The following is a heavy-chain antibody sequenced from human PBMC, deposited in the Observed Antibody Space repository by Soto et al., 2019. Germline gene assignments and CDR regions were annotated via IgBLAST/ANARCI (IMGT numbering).Heavy chain of an antibody. Sequence: ASLKVSCKTSGYSFTTYHIHWVRQAPGQGLEWMGIIFTSDGETVYAQNFQGRVTFTRDTSAGTVYMQLSSLTSEDTAVYYCARDDSGFSGSHYIDYFNYWGQGALVTVSS. D-gene: IGHD1-26*01. V-gene: IGHV1-46*01. CDR1: GYSFTTYH. CDR3: ARDDSGFSGSHYIDYFNY. CDR2: IFTSDGET. J-gene: IGHJ4*02.